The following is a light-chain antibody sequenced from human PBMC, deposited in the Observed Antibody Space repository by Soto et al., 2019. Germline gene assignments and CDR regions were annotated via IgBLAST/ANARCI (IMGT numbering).Light chain of an antibody. CDR2: GVS. CDR1: QTVSSDY. CDR3: QQYDNERK. Sequence: EIVMTQSPATLSVSPGERATLSCRAGQTVSSDYLAWYQQKPGQAPRLLIYGVSTRATGFPDRFSGSGSGTDFTLTISRLEPEDFAMYDCQQYDNERKFGQGPKVDI. V-gene: IGKV3-20*01. J-gene: IGKJ1*01.